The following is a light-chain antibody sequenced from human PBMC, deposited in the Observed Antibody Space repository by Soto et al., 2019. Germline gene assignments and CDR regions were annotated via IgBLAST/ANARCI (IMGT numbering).Light chain of an antibody. J-gene: IGKJ1*01. V-gene: IGKV1-39*01. CDR1: QTINSH. CDR3: QQSYSTPPT. CDR2: ATS. Sequence: DIQLTQSPSSLSASVGDRVTISCRASQTINSHLNWYQQKPGKAPKLLIYATSTLQTGVPARFSGSGSGTDLTLTISSLLPEDVATYSCQQSYSTPPTFGQGTKVEIK.